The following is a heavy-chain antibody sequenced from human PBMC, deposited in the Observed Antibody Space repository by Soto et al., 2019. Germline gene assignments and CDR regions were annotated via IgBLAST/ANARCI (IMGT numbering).Heavy chain of an antibody. CDR1: GGSISSSNW. J-gene: IGHJ4*02. Sequence: SETLSLTCAVSGGSISSSNWWSWVRQPPGKGLEWIGEIYHSGSTNYNPSLKSRVTISVEKSKNQFSLKLSSVTAADTAVYYCARGWYSSSWSSLEAFLFDYWGQGTLVTVSS. V-gene: IGHV4-4*02. CDR2: IYHSGST. D-gene: IGHD6-13*01. CDR3: ARGWYSSSWSSLEAFLFDY.